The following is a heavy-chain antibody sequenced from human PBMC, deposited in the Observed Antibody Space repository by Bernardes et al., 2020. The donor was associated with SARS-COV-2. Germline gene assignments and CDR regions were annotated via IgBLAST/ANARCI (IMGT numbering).Heavy chain of an antibody. V-gene: IGHV3-23*01. CDR2: ISGSGGST. D-gene: IGHD6-13*01. Sequence: GSLRLSCAASGFTFSSYAMSWVRQAPGKGLEWVSAISGSGGSTYYADSVKGRFTISRDNSKNTLYLQMNSLRAEDTAVYYCAKDPKGSSWYFWFDPWGQGTLVTVSS. J-gene: IGHJ5*02. CDR3: AKDPKGSSWYFWFDP. CDR1: GFTFSSYA.